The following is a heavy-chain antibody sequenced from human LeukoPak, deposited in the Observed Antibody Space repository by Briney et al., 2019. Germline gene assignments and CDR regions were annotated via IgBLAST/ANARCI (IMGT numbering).Heavy chain of an antibody. Sequence: PSETLSLTCTVSGGSISSSSYYWGWIRQPPGKGLEWIGSIYYSGSTYYNPSLKSRVTISVDTSKNQFSLKLSSVTAADTAVYYCARECETNYFDYWGQGTLVTVSS. CDR1: GGSISSSSYY. CDR2: IYYSGST. V-gene: IGHV4-39*07. CDR3: ARECETNYFDY. J-gene: IGHJ4*02.